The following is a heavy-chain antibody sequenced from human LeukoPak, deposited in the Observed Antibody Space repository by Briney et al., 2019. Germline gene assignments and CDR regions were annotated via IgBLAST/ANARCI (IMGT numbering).Heavy chain of an antibody. V-gene: IGHV3-48*03. Sequence: TGGSLRLSCTASGFTFSTYEMNWVRQAPGKGLEWVSYISGSGSTIYYADSVKGRFTISRDNAKNSLYLRMSSLRAEDTALYYCAREGGWATTANDYWGQGTLVTVSS. CDR2: ISGSGSTI. CDR1: GFTFSTYE. CDR3: AREGGWATTANDY. J-gene: IGHJ4*02. D-gene: IGHD1-1*01.